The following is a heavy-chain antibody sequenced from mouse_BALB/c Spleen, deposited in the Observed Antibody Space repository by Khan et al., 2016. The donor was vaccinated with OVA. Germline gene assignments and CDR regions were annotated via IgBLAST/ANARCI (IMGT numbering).Heavy chain of an antibody. D-gene: IGHD2-14*01. V-gene: IGHV1-4*01. CDR1: GYTFTSYT. Sequence: VQLMESGAELARPGASVKMSCKASGYTFTSYTIHWIKKRPGQGLEWIGYINPSNGYTNYNQKFKDKATLNTDKSSTTAYLQLSSLTSDDSACESRVRDGADHRNDGWFAYWGQGTLVTVAA. CDR2: INPSNGYT. J-gene: IGHJ3*01. CDR3: VRDGADHRNDGWFAY.